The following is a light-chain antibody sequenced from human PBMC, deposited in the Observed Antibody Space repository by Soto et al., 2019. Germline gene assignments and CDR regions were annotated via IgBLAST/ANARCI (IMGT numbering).Light chain of an antibody. CDR2: DIS. J-gene: IGKJ4*01. Sequence: ETVMTQFPATLSVSPGERATLSCRASQYVSTNLALYQQQPGQPPRLLIYDISNRATGIPARFSGSGSETEFALTIPSLQSEDFAVYYCQQYDTWPLTFGGGTKVQIK. V-gene: IGKV3D-15*01. CDR1: QYVSTN. CDR3: QQYDTWPLT.